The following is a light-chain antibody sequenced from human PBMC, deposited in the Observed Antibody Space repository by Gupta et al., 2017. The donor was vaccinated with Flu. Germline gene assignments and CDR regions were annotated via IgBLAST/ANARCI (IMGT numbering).Light chain of an antibody. CDR2: DFS. CDR3: SSYSFISTLEV. J-gene: IGLJ3*02. Sequence: QSALTSLVSVSGSTVQSITFSCTGTSSDVGPYNNVSLYHQHPSKVPTPMTYDFSNRPTGVTNSFSGSKYGITPSVTIAWHHAEDEADYYCSSYSFISTLEVFGVVTKLTVL. V-gene: IGLV2-14*01. CDR1: SSDVGPYNN.